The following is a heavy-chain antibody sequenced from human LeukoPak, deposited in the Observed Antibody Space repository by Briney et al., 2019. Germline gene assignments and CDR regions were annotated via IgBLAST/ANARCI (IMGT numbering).Heavy chain of an antibody. CDR1: GGSFSGYY. Sequence: PSETLSLTCAVYGGSFSGYYWSWIRQPPGKGLEWIGEINHSGSTNYNPSLKSRVTISVDTSKNQFSLKLSSVTAADTAVYYCARGRADYYFDYWGQGTLVTVSS. CDR3: ARGRADYYFDY. V-gene: IGHV4-34*01. D-gene: IGHD2-21*02. CDR2: INHSGST. J-gene: IGHJ4*02.